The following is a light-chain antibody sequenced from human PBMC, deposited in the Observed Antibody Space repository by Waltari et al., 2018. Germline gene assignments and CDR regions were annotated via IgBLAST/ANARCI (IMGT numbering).Light chain of an antibody. Sequence: EIVLTQSPGTLSLSPGERATLSCRASQSVSSSYLAWYQQKPGQAPRLPIYDASSRATGIPDRFSGTGSGTDFTLTISRLEPEDFAVYYCQQYGSSPFTFGPGTKVDIK. CDR1: QSVSSSY. CDR2: DAS. V-gene: IGKV3-20*01. CDR3: QQYGSSPFT. J-gene: IGKJ3*01.